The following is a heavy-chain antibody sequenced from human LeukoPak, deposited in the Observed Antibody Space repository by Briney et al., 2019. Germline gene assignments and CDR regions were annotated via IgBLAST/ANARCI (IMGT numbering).Heavy chain of an antibody. Sequence: PGGSLRLSCAVSGFTFSGFWMSWSRQAPGKGLEWVASINSDGSEGYYADVVKGRFTISRDNAKNSLYLQINSLRAEDTAVYYCARVSRYYEDYWGQGTLVTVSS. CDR2: INSDGSEG. CDR1: GFTFSGFW. J-gene: IGHJ4*02. CDR3: ARVSRYYEDY. D-gene: IGHD3-3*01. V-gene: IGHV3-7*03.